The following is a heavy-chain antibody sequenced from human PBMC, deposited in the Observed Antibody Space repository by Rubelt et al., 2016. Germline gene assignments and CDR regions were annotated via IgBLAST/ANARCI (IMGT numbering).Heavy chain of an antibody. J-gene: IGHJ3*02. V-gene: IGHV4-39*07. D-gene: IGHD4-17*01. CDR3: ARGGYGSQESVDEFDI. CDR1: GGSISSSSYY. Sequence: QVQLQQWGAGLVKPSETLSLTCTVSGGSISSSSYYWGWIRQPPGKGLEWIGSIYYSGSTYYNPSLRSRVTISVDSSKNQVARNLRLVTAADTAVYFCARGGYGSQESVDEFDIWGQGTMVTISS. CDR2: IYYSGST.